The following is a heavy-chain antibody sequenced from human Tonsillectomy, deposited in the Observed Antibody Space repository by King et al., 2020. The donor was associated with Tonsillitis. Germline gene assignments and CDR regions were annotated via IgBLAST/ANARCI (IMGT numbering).Heavy chain of an antibody. CDR2: IYHSGST. J-gene: IGHJ4*02. CDR3: ARDPWDYYSENYFPLDDY. CDR1: GYSISSGYY. D-gene: IGHD3-10*01. V-gene: IGHV4-38-2*02. Sequence: QLQESGPGLVKPSETLSLTCTVSGYSISSGYYWGWIRQPPGRGLEWIGTIYHSGSTYYNPSLKSRVSISIDTSKNQFSLKLNSVTAADTAVYYCARDPWDYYSENYFPLDDYWGQGILVTVSS.